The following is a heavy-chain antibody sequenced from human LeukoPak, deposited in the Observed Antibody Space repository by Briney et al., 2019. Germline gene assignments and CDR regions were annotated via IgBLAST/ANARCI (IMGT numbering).Heavy chain of an antibody. CDR3: ARIAAAGTGYYYYYMDV. V-gene: IGHV3-30*04. CDR1: GFTFSSYA. Sequence: PGGSLRLSCAASGFTFSSYAMHWVRQAPGKGLEWVAAISYDGSNKYYADSVKGRFTISRDNSKNTLYLQMNSLRAEDTAVYYCARIAAAGTGYYYYYMDVWGKGTTVTVSS. D-gene: IGHD6-13*01. J-gene: IGHJ6*03. CDR2: ISYDGSNK.